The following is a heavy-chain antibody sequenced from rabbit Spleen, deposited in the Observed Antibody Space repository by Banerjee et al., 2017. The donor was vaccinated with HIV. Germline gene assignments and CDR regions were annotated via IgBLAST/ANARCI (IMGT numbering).Heavy chain of an antibody. CDR3: VRDQAGYAGYGPYYFNL. Sequence: QEQLVESGGGLVQPGGSLKLSCKASRFDFSNYGMSWVRQTPGKGLEWIACVDTGSSGSTDYASWAKGRFTISKISSTTVTLQMTSLTAADTATYFCVRDQAGYAGYGPYYFNLWGPGTLVTVS. CDR2: VDTGSSGST. V-gene: IGHV1S45*01. J-gene: IGHJ4*01. D-gene: IGHD7-1*01. CDR1: RFDFSNYG.